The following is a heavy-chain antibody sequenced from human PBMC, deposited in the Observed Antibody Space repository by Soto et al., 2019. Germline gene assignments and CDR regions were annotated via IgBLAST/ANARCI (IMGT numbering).Heavy chain of an antibody. CDR1: GYTFTSYA. Sequence: ASVKVSCKASGYTFTSYAMHWARQAPGQRLEWMGWINAGNGNTKYSQKFQGRVTITRDTSASTAYMELSSLRAEDTAVYYCAKEGHYYDILTGYRSYYGMDVWGQGTTVTVPS. CDR2: INAGNGNT. J-gene: IGHJ6*02. CDR3: AKEGHYYDILTGYRSYYGMDV. D-gene: IGHD3-9*01. V-gene: IGHV1-3*01.